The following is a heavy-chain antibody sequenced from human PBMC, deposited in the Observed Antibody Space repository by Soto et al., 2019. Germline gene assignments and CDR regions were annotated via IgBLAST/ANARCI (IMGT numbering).Heavy chain of an antibody. CDR1: GYTLTELS. J-gene: IGHJ4*02. CDR2: FDPEDGET. D-gene: IGHD3-22*01. CDR3: ATASISSGYSYYFDF. Sequence: ASVKVSCKVSGYTLTELSMHWVRQAPGKGLDWMGGFDPEDGETIYAQKFQGRVTMTEDTSTDTPYMEVSSLRSEDTAVYYCATASISSGYSYYFDFWGQGTLVTVSS. V-gene: IGHV1-24*01.